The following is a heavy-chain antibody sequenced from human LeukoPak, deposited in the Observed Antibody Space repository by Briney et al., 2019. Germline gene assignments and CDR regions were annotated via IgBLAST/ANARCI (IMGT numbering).Heavy chain of an antibody. D-gene: IGHD6-19*01. CDR3: ARPSIAVAGQNWHFAL. Sequence: GGSLRLSCAASGFTFSSYWMHWVRQAPGKGLVWVSRINSDGITTDYADSVKGRFTISRDNAKNTLYLQMNSVRDDDTAVYYCARPSIAVAGQNWHFALWGRGTLVTVSS. J-gene: IGHJ2*01. CDR2: INSDGITT. CDR1: GFTFSSYW. V-gene: IGHV3-74*01.